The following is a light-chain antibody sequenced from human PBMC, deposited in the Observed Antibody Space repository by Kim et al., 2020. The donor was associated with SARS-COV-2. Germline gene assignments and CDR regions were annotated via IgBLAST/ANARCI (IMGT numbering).Light chain of an antibody. CDR3: QHYIRFPYT. CDR1: QSVDTW. V-gene: IGKV1-5*03. Sequence: SASVGDRVTITGRASQSVDTWLAWYQQKPGKPPHLLIYQASSLQIGVPSRFSGSGSGVEFTLTISSLQPEDFATYYCQHYIRFPYTFGQGTKLEI. J-gene: IGKJ2*01. CDR2: QAS.